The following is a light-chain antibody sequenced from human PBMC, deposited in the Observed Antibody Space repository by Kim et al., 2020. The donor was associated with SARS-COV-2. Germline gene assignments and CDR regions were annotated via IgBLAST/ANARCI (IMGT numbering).Light chain of an antibody. V-gene: IGKV1-5*03. CDR1: HNVNIW. CDR2: KTS. Sequence: PASVRDTVTITCRASHNVNIWLAWYQQKPGQVPKLLIHKTSGLQGGVPSRFSGGGSGTDFTLTISILQPDDFATYYCQQYHTHSTFGQGTKVDIK. J-gene: IGKJ1*01. CDR3: QQYHTHST.